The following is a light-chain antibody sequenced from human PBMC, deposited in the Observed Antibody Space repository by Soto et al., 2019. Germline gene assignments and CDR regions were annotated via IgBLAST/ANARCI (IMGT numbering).Light chain of an antibody. CDR3: HQYGSSLLT. CDR1: QSVDSSY. J-gene: IGKJ4*01. V-gene: IGKV3-20*01. Sequence: EIVLTQSPGTLSLSPGERATLSCRASQSVDSSYLAWYQQKPGQAPRLLIYGASSRATGIPDRFSGSGSGTDFTLTISRLAPEDFAVYYCHQYGSSLLTFGGGTKVEI. CDR2: GAS.